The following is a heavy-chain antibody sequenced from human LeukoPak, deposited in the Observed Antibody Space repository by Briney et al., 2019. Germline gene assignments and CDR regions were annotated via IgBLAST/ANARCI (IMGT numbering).Heavy chain of an antibody. CDR1: GGTFSSYA. J-gene: IGHJ6*03. V-gene: IGHV1-69*06. CDR2: IIPIFGTV. Sequence: SVKVSCKASGGTFSSYAISWVRQAPGQGLEWMEGIIPIFGTVNYAQKFQGRVTITADKSTSTAYMELSSLRSEDTAVYYCARSLFRFLEWSYRSYYYYYMDVWGKGTTVTVSS. D-gene: IGHD3-3*01. CDR3: ARSLFRFLEWSYRSYYYYYMDV.